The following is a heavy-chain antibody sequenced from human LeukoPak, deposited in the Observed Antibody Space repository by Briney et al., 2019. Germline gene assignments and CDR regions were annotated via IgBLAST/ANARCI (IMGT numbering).Heavy chain of an antibody. D-gene: IGHD1-26*01. CDR1: GFTFSSYG. CDR3: AKELFGARETSDY. CDR2: IRYDGSNK. V-gene: IGHV3-30*02. Sequence: PGGSLRLSCAASGFTFSSYGMHWVRQAPGKGLEWVAFIRYDGSNKYYADSVKGRFTISRDNSKNTLYLQMNSLRAEDTAVYYCAKELFGARETSDYWGQGTLVTVSS. J-gene: IGHJ4*02.